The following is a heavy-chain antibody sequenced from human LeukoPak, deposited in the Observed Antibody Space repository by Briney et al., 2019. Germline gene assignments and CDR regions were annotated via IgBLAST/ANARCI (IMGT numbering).Heavy chain of an antibody. D-gene: IGHD6-6*01. Sequence: SVKVSCKASGGTFSSYAISWVRQAPGQGLEWMGRIIPIFGTANYAQKFQGRVTITTDESTSTAYMELSSLRSEDTAVYYCAGTGVIGSSSGYYYYYYMDVWGKGTTVTVSS. V-gene: IGHV1-69*05. CDR3: AGTGVIGSSSGYYYYYYMDV. J-gene: IGHJ6*03. CDR1: GGTFSSYA. CDR2: IIPIFGTA.